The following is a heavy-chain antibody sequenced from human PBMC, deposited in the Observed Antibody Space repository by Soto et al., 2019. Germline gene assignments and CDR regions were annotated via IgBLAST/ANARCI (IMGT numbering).Heavy chain of an antibody. CDR3: VSDHYSSGAYPGPY. CDR2: ISFDGTNK. CDR1: GFSFSSYA. Sequence: QVQLVESGGGVVQPGRSLRLSCAASGFSFSSYAIHWIRQAPGKGLEWVAVISFDGTNKYYADSVKGRFTISRDNTKNTVYLPMDSLRAEDTAVYYCVSDHYSSGAYPGPYWGQGTLVTVSS. D-gene: IGHD6-19*01. V-gene: IGHV3-30-3*01. J-gene: IGHJ4*02.